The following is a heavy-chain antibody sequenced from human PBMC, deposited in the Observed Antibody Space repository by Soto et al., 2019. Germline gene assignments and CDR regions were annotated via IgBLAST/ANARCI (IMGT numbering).Heavy chain of an antibody. CDR2: IYHSGST. D-gene: IGHD6-13*01. J-gene: IGHJ4*02. CDR3: ARGDRSSWYYFDY. CDR1: GGSMSSYY. V-gene: IGHV4-59*01. Sequence: SETLSLTCTVSGGSMSSYYWSWIRQPPGKGLEWIGFIYHSGSTNYNPSLKSRVTISIDTSKNQFSLKLSSVTAADTAVYYCARGDRSSWYYFDYWGQGTLVTVSS.